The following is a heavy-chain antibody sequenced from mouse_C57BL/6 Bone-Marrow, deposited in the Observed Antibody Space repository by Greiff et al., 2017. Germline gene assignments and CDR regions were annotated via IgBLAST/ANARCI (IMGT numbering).Heavy chain of an antibody. CDR2: IGPGSGST. CDR3: ARSYHYYGSSYSYFDV. V-gene: IGHV1-77*01. J-gene: IGHJ1*03. D-gene: IGHD1-1*01. CDR1: GYTFTDYY. Sequence: VQLQQSGAELVKPGASVKISCKASGYTFTDYYINWVKQRSGQGLEWIGKIGPGSGSTYYNEKFKGKATLTADKSSSTAYMQLSSLTSEDSAVYFCARSYHYYGSSYSYFDVWGTGTTVTVSS.